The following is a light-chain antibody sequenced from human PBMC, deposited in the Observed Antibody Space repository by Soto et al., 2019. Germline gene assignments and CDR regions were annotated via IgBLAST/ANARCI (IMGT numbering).Light chain of an antibody. J-gene: IGKJ1*01. Sequence: DIQLTQSPSTLSASVGDRVTITCRARQSINTYLAWYQQKPGKAPKLLIYKASSLQGGVPSRFSGSGSGTEFTLTISSLQPDDFATYYCQQYSTHSRAFGQGTKVEIK. V-gene: IGKV1-5*03. CDR3: QQYSTHSRA. CDR1: QSINTY. CDR2: KAS.